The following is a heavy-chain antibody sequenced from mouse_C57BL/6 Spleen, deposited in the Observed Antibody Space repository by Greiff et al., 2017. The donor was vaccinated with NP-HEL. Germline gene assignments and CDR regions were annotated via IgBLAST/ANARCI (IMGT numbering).Heavy chain of an antibody. CDR3: ARPLTTVVPTFYAMDY. CDR1: GFTFSDYG. D-gene: IGHD1-1*01. J-gene: IGHJ4*01. V-gene: IGHV5-17*01. CDR2: ISSGSSTI. Sequence: EVKLVESGGGLVKPGGSLKLSCAASGFTFSDYGMHWVRQAPEKGLEWVAYISSGSSTIYYADTVKGRFTISRDNAKNTLFLQMTSLRSEDTAMYYCARPLTTVVPTFYAMDYWGQGTSVTVSS.